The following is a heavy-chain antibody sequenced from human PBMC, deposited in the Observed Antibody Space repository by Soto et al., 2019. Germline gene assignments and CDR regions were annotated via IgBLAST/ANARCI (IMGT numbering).Heavy chain of an antibody. CDR1: GGTFSSYT. J-gene: IGHJ6*02. V-gene: IGHV1-69*04. CDR3: AREYCSGGSCYRTKDYYYYGMDV. D-gene: IGHD2-15*01. Sequence: SVKVSCKASGGTFSSYTISWVRQAPGQGLEWMGRIIPILGIANYAQKFQGRVTITADKSTSTAYMELSSLRSEDTAVYYCAREYCSGGSCYRTKDYYYYGMDVWGQGTTVTVSS. CDR2: IIPILGIA.